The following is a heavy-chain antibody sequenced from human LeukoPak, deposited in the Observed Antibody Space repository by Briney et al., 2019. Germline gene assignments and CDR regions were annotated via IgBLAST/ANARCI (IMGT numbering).Heavy chain of an antibody. CDR2: IYYSGST. V-gene: IGHV4-39*01. D-gene: IGHD3-10*01. Sequence: WVRQAPGKGLEWVGSIYYSGSTYYNPSLKSRVTISVDTSKNQFSLKLSSVTAADTAVYYCARQDYGSGKYYYYYGMDVWGQGTTVTVSS. J-gene: IGHJ6*02. CDR3: ARQDYGSGKYYYYYGMDV.